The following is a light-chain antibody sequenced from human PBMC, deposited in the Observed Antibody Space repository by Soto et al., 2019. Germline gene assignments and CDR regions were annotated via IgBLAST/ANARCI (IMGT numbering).Light chain of an antibody. J-gene: IGKJ5*01. V-gene: IGKV2D-29*02. CDR3: MQSTQLPPT. CDR2: EVS. CDR1: QSLLHITGETF. Sequence: VAMTQPPLSLSVAPGQPASISCKSSQSLLHITGETFLFWYLQKPGQSPQLLIYEVSTRVSGVPDRFSGSGSGTDFTLEISRVETDDVGIYYCMQSTQLPPTFGQGTRLEI.